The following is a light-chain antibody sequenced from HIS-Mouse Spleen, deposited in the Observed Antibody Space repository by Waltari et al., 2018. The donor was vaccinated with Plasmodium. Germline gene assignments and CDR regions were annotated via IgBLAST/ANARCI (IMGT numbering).Light chain of an antibody. J-gene: IGKJ4*01. CDR2: GAS. V-gene: IGKV3D-15*01. Sequence: EIVMTQSPATLSVSPGERATLSCRASQSVSSNLAWYQQKPGQAPRLLIYGASTRATGIPARFSGSGSGTEFTLTISSIQSEDFAVYYCQQYNNWPITFGGGTRVEIK. CDR3: QQYNNWPIT. CDR1: QSVSSN.